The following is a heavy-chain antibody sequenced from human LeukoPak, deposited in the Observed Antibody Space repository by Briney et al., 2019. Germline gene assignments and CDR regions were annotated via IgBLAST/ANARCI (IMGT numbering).Heavy chain of an antibody. Sequence: PGGSLRLSCAASGFTFSSYGMHWVRQAPGKGLEWVAFIRYDGSNKYYADSVKGRFTISRDNSKNTLYLQMNSLRAEDTAVYYCAKADVAYYYYMDVWGKGTTVTISS. CDR3: AKADVAYYYYMDV. CDR1: GFTFSSYG. V-gene: IGHV3-30*02. CDR2: IRYDGSNK. D-gene: IGHD2-15*01. J-gene: IGHJ6*03.